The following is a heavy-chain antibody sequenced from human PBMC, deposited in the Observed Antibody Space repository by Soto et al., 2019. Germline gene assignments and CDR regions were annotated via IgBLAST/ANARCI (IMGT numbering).Heavy chain of an antibody. CDR3: ATSRGWRAYFDD. CDR1: GFTLSDYY. J-gene: IGHJ4*02. V-gene: IGHV3-11*01. Sequence: GGSLRLSCAASGFTLSDYYMTWIRQAPGKGLEWVSDISISGTTIHYADSVRGRFTISRDNAKNSLWLQMNTLRAEDTAVYYCATSRGWRAYFDDWGQGALVTVSS. CDR2: ISISGTTI. D-gene: IGHD6-19*01.